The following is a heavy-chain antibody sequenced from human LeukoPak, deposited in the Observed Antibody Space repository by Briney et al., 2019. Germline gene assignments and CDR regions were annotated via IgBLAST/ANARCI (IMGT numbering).Heavy chain of an antibody. D-gene: IGHD2-2*02. CDR1: GYTFTGYY. V-gene: IGHV1-2*02. CDR3: ARAVVPAAIYVNWFDP. J-gene: IGHJ5*02. CDR2: INPNSGGT. Sequence: ASVKVSCKASGYTFTGYYMHWVRQAPGQGLEWMGWINPNSGGTNYAQKFQGRVTMTRDTSISTAYMELSRLRSDDTAVYYCARAVVPAAIYVNWFDPWGQGTLVTVSS.